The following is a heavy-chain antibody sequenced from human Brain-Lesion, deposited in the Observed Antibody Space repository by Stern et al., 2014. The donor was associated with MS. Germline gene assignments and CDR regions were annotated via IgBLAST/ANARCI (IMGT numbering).Heavy chain of an antibody. CDR2: IIPIFGSP. J-gene: IGHJ5*02. CDR3: AKDGPALVTNWFDP. Sequence: QVQLVQSGPEVKKPGSSVQVSCKASGGTFGTYPITWLRQAPGQGLEWMGRIIPIFGSPNYAQKFQGRVTITADRSTTTVYMKLSSLKSDDAAFYYCAKDGPALVTNWFDPWGRGTLVTVSS. V-gene: IGHV1-69*06. D-gene: IGHD5-18*01. CDR1: GGTFGTYP.